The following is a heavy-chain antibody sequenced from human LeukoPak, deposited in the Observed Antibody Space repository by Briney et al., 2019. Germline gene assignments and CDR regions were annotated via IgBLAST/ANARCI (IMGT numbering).Heavy chain of an antibody. D-gene: IGHD3-10*01. CDR3: ARGTYHYGSGSYNFDY. V-gene: IGHV4-34*01. Sequence: SETLSLTCAVYGGSFSGYYWSWIRQPPGKGLEWIGEINHSGSTNYNPSLKSRVTISVDTSKNQFSLKLSSVTAADTAVYYCARGTYHYGSGSYNFDYWGQGTLVTVSS. CDR2: INHSGST. CDR1: GGSFSGYY. J-gene: IGHJ4*02.